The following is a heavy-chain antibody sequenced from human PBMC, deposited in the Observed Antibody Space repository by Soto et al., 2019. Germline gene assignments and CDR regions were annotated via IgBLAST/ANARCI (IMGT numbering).Heavy chain of an antibody. CDR3: AIYNGYSHRYTLDH. CDR2: IYYSGST. CDR1: GGSLSSYY. Sequence: PSETLSLTCTVSGGSLSSYYWSWIRQPPGKGLEWIGYIYYSGSTNYNPSLKSRVTISVDTSKNQYSLKLSSVTAADTAVYYCAIYNGYSHRYTLDHWGQGTLVTVFS. J-gene: IGHJ4*02. V-gene: IGHV4-59*01. D-gene: IGHD5-18*01.